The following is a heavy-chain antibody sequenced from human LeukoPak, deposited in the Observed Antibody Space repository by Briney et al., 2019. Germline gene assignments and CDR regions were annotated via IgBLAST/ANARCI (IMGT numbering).Heavy chain of an antibody. Sequence: GGSLRLSCAPSGFTFSSYGMHWVRQAPGKGLEWVAFIRYDGSIKYYADSVKGRFTISRDNSKNTLYLQLNSLRAEDTAIYYCAREDYGDLDCWGQGTLVTVSS. CDR3: AREDYGDLDC. CDR1: GFTFSSYG. D-gene: IGHD4-17*01. CDR2: IRYDGSIK. V-gene: IGHV3-30*02. J-gene: IGHJ4*02.